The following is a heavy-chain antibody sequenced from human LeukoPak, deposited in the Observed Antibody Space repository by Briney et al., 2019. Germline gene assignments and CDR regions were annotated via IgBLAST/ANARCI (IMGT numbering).Heavy chain of an antibody. V-gene: IGHV1-46*01. CDR3: ARDGSGWPVDY. Sequence: ALVKVSCKASGYTFTSYYMHWVRQAPGQGLEWMGIINPSGGSTSYAQKFQGRVTMTRDTSTSTVYMELSSLRSEDTAVYYCARDGSGWPVDYWGQGTLVTVSS. D-gene: IGHD6-19*01. J-gene: IGHJ4*02. CDR2: INPSGGST. CDR1: GYTFTSYY.